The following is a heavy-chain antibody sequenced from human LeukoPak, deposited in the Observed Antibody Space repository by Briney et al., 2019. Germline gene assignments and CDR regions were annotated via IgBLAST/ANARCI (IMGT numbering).Heavy chain of an antibody. CDR3: ARGLQLWPDYYYYYMDV. J-gene: IGHJ6*03. D-gene: IGHD5-18*01. CDR2: INPSGGST. Sequence: APVKVSYKASGYTFTSYYMHWVRQAPGQGLDWMGMINPSGGSTSYAQKFQGRVTMTRDTSTSTVYMELSSLRSEDTAVYYCARGLQLWPDYYYYYMDVWGKGTTVTVSS. CDR1: GYTFTSYY. V-gene: IGHV1-46*01.